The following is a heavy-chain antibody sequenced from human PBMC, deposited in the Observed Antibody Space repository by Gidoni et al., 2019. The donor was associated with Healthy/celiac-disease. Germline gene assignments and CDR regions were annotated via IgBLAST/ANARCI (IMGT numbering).Heavy chain of an antibody. V-gene: IGHV4-39*01. D-gene: IGHD6-19*01. J-gene: IGHJ4*02. CDR1: GVSISSSSYY. Sequence: QLQLQASGPGLLKPSQTLSLTCTVSGVSISSSSYYWGWIRQPPGKGLEWIGSIDYSGSTYYNPSLKSRVTISVDTSKNQFSLKLSSVTAADTAVYYCARPIAVAGLIDYWGQGTLVTVSS. CDR2: IDYSGST. CDR3: ARPIAVAGLIDY.